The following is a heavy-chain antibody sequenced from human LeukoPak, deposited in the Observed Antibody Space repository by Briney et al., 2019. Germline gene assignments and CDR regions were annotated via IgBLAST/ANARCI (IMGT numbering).Heavy chain of an antibody. V-gene: IGHV3-53*01. CDR2: LYSGGST. Sequence: PGGSLRLSCPASEFPVSSNYMNWVRQAPGKGLGWVSVLYSGGSTYYADSVKGRFTISRDNSKYTLYLQTNNLRAEGTAVYYCARGPGDYRSIDYWGQGTLVTVSS. J-gene: IGHJ4*02. CDR3: ARGPGDYRSIDY. D-gene: IGHD4-17*01. CDR1: EFPVSSNY.